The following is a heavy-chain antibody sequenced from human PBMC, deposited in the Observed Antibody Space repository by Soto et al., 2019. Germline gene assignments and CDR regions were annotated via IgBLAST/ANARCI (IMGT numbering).Heavy chain of an antibody. J-gene: IGHJ4*02. D-gene: IGHD3-16*01. CDR1: GYTLSDFD. Sequence: ASVKVSCKASGYTLSDFDINWLRQASGQGPEWMGWMNAKSGDTFFAQRFQGKFNMTWDTSLSTAYMEVGSLTSDDTAMYYCARGNTFNYAGFDVWGQGTRVTVSS. CDR2: MNAKSGDT. CDR3: ARGNTFNYAGFDV. V-gene: IGHV1-8*01.